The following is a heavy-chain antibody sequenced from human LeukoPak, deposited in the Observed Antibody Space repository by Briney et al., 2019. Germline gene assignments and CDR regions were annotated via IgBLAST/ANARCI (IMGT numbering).Heavy chain of an antibody. J-gene: IGHJ6*04. V-gene: IGHV1-69*01. CDR3: ASLPYSSTSCYGMDV. CDR2: IIPIFGTA. CDR1: GGTLSSYA. D-gene: IGHD2-2*01. Sequence: SVKVSCKASGGTLSSYAISWVRQAPRQGLEWMGGIIPIFGTANYAQKFQGRVTITADESTSTAYMELSSLRSEDTAVYYCASLPYSSTSCYGMDVWGKGTTVTVSS.